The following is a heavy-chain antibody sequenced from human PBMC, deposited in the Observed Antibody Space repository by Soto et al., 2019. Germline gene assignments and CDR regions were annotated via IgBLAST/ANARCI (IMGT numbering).Heavy chain of an antibody. V-gene: IGHV3-30*18. Sequence: GGSLRLCCVGSGFTFRNYGMHVVRQPPGKGLEWVALISDDGDKRYYADSVRGRLIISRDNSKDTLYLQMNSLGPDDTAVYFCAKARVRIVGANSFDYWGQGTPVTVSS. D-gene: IGHD1-26*01. J-gene: IGHJ4*02. CDR3: AKARVRIVGANSFDY. CDR2: ISDDGDKR. CDR1: GFTFRNYG.